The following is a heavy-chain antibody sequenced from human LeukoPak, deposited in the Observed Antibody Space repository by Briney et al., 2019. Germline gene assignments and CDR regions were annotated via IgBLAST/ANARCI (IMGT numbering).Heavy chain of an antibody. CDR3: AKSGSSGYYSQN. J-gene: IGHJ4*02. Sequence: GGSLRLSCAASGFTFSSYGMHWVRQAPGKGLEWVAVISYDGSNKYYADSVKGRFTISRDNSKNTLYLQMNSLRAEDTAVYYCAKSGSSGYYSQNWGQGTLVTVSS. CDR1: GFTFSSYG. D-gene: IGHD3-22*01. CDR2: ISYDGSNK. V-gene: IGHV3-30*18.